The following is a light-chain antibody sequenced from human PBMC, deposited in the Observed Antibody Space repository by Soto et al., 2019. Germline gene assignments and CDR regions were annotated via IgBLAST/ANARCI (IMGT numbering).Light chain of an antibody. Sequence: QSVLTQPASVSGSPGQSITISCTGSSSDVGGHNYVSWYQQHPGKAPKLMIYEVTKRPSGVSNRFSGSKSGNTASLTISGLQAEDEADYYCSSYTFTSTLYVFG. CDR3: SSYTFTSTLYV. J-gene: IGLJ1*01. CDR2: EVT. V-gene: IGLV2-14*01. CDR1: SSDVGGHNY.